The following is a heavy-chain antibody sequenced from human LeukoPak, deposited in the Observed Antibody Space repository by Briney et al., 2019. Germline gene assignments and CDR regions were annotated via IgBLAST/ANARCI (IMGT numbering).Heavy chain of an antibody. CDR2: IWSDGRNK. V-gene: IGHV3-33*01. Sequence: SLRLSCAASGFSFSSYGMHWVRQAPGKGLEWVAVIWSDGRNKFYADSVKGRFTVSRDNSKNTLFLQMNSLRAEDTAVYYCARDPFLDYWGQGTLVTVSS. J-gene: IGHJ4*02. CDR1: GFSFSSYG. D-gene: IGHD3-3*02. CDR3: ARDPFLDY.